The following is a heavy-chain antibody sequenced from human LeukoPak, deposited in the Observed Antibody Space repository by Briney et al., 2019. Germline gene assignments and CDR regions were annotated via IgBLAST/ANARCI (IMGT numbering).Heavy chain of an antibody. J-gene: IGHJ6*03. CDR3: ARGRPNYYDYYYMDV. CDR2: IYTSGST. V-gene: IGHV4-61*02. CDR1: GGSISSGSYY. Sequence: SQTLSLTCTVSGGSISSGSYYWSWIRQPAGKGLEWIGRIYTSGSTNYNPSLKSRVTISVDTSKNQFSLKLSSVTAADTAVYYCARGRPNYYDYYYMDVWGKGTTVTVSS.